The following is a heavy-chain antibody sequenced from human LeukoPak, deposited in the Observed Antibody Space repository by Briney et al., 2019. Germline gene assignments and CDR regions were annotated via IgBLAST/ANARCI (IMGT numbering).Heavy chain of an antibody. V-gene: IGHV3-33*01. J-gene: IGHJ6*02. Sequence: GRSLRLSCAASGFTFSNYGMHWVRQAPGKGLEWVAVIWSDGSNKHYADSARGRFTISRDNSKNTLYLQMNSLRADDTAVYYCARDSYGMDVWGQGTTVTVSS. CDR1: GFTFSNYG. CDR2: IWSDGSNK. CDR3: ARDSYGMDV.